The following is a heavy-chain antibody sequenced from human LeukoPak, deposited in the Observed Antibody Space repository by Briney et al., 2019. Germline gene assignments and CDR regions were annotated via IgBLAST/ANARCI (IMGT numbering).Heavy chain of an antibody. CDR1: GYTFTSYY. D-gene: IGHD2-15*01. CDR3: ARVRGVVVAANNWFDP. CDR2: ISAYNGNT. V-gene: IGHV1-18*04. J-gene: IGHJ5*02. Sequence: ASVKVSCKASGYTFTSYYMHWVRQAPGQGLEWMGWISAYNGNTNYAQKLQGRVTMTTDTSTSTAYMELRSLRSDDTAVYYCARVRGVVVAANNWFDPWGQGTLVTVSS.